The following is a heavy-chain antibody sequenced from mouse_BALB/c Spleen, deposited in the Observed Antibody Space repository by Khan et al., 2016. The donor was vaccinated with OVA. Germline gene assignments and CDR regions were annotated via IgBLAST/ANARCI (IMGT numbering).Heavy chain of an antibody. D-gene: IGHD1-1*01. CDR1: GYTFTSYW. CDR3: ESENYDGRACYAMVY. CDR2: IGPGSGST. J-gene: IGHJ4*01. V-gene: IGHV1S41*01. Sequence: DLVKPGASVKLSCKASGYTFTSYWINWIKQRPRQGLEWIGRIGPGSGSTYYNEVFKGKATLTVDTSSSTAYIQLSSLSSEDSAVXLCESENYDGRACYAMVYWGQGTSVTVAS.